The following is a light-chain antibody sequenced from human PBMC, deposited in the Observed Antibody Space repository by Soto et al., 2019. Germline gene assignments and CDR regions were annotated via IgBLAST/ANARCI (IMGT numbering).Light chain of an antibody. J-gene: IGKJ1*01. V-gene: IGKV3-20*01. Sequence: EIVLTQSPGTLSLFPGERATLSCRASPSVSKTYLAWYQQKPGQAPRLLMFGVSSRATGIPDRFSGSGSGRDFSLTISRLEPGDFAVYYCQQYGTLPWTFGQGTQVEIK. CDR2: GVS. CDR1: PSVSKTY. CDR3: QQYGTLPWT.